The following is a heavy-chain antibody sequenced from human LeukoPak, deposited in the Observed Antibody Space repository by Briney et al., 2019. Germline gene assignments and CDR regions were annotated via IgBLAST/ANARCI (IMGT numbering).Heavy chain of an antibody. CDR2: IWYDGSNG. J-gene: IGHJ4*02. V-gene: IGHV3-33*01. CDR3: AVYCSGGCYSGLV. D-gene: IGHD2-21*02. Sequence: PGRSLRLSCAASGFTFSNYGMHWVRQAPGKGLEWVAVIWYDGSNGYYADSVKGRFTISRDNSKNTLYLQMNTLRAEDTAVYYCAVYCSGGCYSGLVWGQGTLVTVSS. CDR1: GFTFSNYG.